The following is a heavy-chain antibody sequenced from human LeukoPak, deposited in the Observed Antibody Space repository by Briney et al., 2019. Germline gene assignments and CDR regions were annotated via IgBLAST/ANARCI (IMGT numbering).Heavy chain of an antibody. CDR3: ASVLGYYDSSGYFYDAFGI. CDR2: IYPGGSDT. CDR1: GYSFTSYW. V-gene: IGHV5-51*01. Sequence: GESLKISCKGSGYSFTSYWIGWVRQMPGKGLEWMGIIYPGGSDTRYSPSFQGQVTISADKSIRTAYLQWSSLEASDTAMYYCASVLGYYDSSGYFYDAFGIWGQGTMVTVSS. D-gene: IGHD3-22*01. J-gene: IGHJ3*02.